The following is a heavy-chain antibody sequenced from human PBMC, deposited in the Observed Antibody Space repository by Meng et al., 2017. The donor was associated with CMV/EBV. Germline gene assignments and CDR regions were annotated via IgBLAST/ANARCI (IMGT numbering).Heavy chain of an antibody. J-gene: IGHJ3*02. V-gene: IGHV1-69*05. CDR1: GGTFGSYA. D-gene: IGHD6-6*01. Sequence: SVKVSCKASGGTFGSYAISWVRQAPGQGLEWMGGIIPIFGTANYAQKFQGRVTITTDESTSTAYMELSSLRSEDTAVYYCARWYSSSSTSPHAFDIWGQGTMVTVSS. CDR3: ARWYSSSSTSPHAFDI. CDR2: IIPIFGTA.